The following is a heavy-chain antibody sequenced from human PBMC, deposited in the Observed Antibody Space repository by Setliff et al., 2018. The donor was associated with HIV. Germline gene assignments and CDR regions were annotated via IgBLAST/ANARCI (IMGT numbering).Heavy chain of an antibody. CDR1: GFRFSDYA. Sequence: PGGSLRLSCAASGFRFSDYAMHWVRQPPGKGLEWVAITWYDGSNELYADSVKGRFTISRDNSKNIVYLQMNRMRAEDTAVYYCAKDQQEFPVVRGVAIDFWGQGTRVTVSS. V-gene: IGHV3-30*02. D-gene: IGHD3-10*01. J-gene: IGHJ4*02. CDR3: AKDQQEFPVVRGVAIDF. CDR2: TWYDGSNE.